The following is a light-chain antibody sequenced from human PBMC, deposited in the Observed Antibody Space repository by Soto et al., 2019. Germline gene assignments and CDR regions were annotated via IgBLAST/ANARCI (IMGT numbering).Light chain of an antibody. CDR1: NRDVGTYNL. V-gene: IGLV2-23*02. CDR2: EVS. J-gene: IGLJ1*01. Sequence: QSVLTQPASVSGSPGQSITISCTGTNRDVGTYNLVSWYQQHPGKAPKVMIYEVSKRPSGVSNHFSGSKSGNTASLTISGLQAEDEADYYCCSYAGSSTYVFGTGTKLTVL. CDR3: CSYAGSSTYV.